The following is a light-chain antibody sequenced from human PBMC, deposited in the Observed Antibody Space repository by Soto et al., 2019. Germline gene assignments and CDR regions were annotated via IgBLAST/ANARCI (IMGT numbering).Light chain of an antibody. Sequence: EMVMTQSPATLSVSPGERATLSCRASQSVSSNLAWYQQKPGQAPRLLIYGASTRATGIPARFSGSGSGTEFTLTISSLQSEDFAVYYCHHYNNWPPWTFGQGTKVDIK. CDR2: GAS. J-gene: IGKJ1*01. V-gene: IGKV3-15*01. CDR1: QSVSSN. CDR3: HHYNNWPPWT.